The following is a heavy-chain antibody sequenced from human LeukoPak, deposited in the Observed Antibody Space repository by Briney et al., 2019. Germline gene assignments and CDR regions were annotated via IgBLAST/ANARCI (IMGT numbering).Heavy chain of an antibody. CDR1: GFTFSGSA. V-gene: IGHV3-73*01. Sequence: GGSLRLSCAASGFTFSGSAMHWVRQASGKGLEWVGRIRSKANSYATAYAASVKGRFTISRDDSKNTLYLQMNSLRAEDTAVYYCAKAPTYSSSWYSYYFDYWGQGTLVTVSS. CDR2: IRSKANSYAT. CDR3: AKAPTYSSSWYSYYFDY. D-gene: IGHD6-13*01. J-gene: IGHJ4*02.